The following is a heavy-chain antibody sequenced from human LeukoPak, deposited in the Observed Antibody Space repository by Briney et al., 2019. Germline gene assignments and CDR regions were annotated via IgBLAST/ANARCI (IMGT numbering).Heavy chain of an antibody. J-gene: IGHJ4*02. Sequence: PGGSLRLSCAASGFTFSSYGMHWVRQAPGKGLEWVAVISDDGSNKYYADSVKGRFTISRDNSKNTLYLQMNSLRAEDTAVYYCATPGGSGYSGYDSGGPYLDYWGQGTLVTVSS. CDR2: ISDDGSNK. D-gene: IGHD5-12*01. V-gene: IGHV3-30*03. CDR1: GFTFSSYG. CDR3: ATPGGSGYSGYDSGGPYLDY.